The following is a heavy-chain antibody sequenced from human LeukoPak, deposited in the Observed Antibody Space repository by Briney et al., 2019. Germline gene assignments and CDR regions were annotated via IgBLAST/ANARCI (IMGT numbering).Heavy chain of an antibody. CDR3: ASYGGYPPYFDY. V-gene: IGHV1-18*01. Sequence: GASVKVSCKASGYTFTSYGISWVRQAPGQGLEWMGWISAYNGNTNHAQKLQGRVTMTTDTSTSKAYMELRSLRSDYTAVYYCASYGGYPPYFDYWDQGTLVTVSS. CDR2: ISAYNGNT. CDR1: GYTFTSYG. D-gene: IGHD3-16*02. J-gene: IGHJ4*02.